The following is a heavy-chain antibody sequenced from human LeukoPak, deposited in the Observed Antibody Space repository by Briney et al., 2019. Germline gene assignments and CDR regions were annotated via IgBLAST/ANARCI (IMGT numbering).Heavy chain of an antibody. CDR2: IYYSGTT. CDR3: AREDPQTTVPEGMDV. CDR1: GGSISYYY. D-gene: IGHD4-17*01. Sequence: SEXXSLTXTXSGGSISYYYWSWIRQSPGKGLEWIGYIYYSGTTNYNPSLKSRVTISVDTSKNQFSLQLRSVTAADTAVYYCAREDPQTTVPEGMDVWGQGTTXT. V-gene: IGHV4-59*01. J-gene: IGHJ6*02.